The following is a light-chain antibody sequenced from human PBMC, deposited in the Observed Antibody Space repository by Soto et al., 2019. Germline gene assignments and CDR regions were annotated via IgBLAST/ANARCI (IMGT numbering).Light chain of an antibody. CDR3: LQHNSYPWT. CDR2: AAS. J-gene: IGKJ1*01. V-gene: IGKV1-9*01. Sequence: IQLTQSPSSLSASVIDIVTITFLASQDIAIYLAWYQQKPGEAPKLLIYAASTLHGGVPSRFSGSGSGTDFALTITSLQAEDFATYYCLQHNSYPWTFGQGTKVDIK. CDR1: QDIAIY.